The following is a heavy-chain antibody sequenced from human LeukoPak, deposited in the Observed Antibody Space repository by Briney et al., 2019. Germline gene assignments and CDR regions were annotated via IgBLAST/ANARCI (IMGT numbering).Heavy chain of an antibody. D-gene: IGHD3-3*01. CDR1: GDSISNSRHY. CDR2: IYPSGNT. V-gene: IGHV4-61*02. J-gene: IGHJ4*02. CDR3: ARDGVVTMELDY. Sequence: SETLSLPCTVSGDSISNSRHYWSWIRQPAGKALEWIGRIYPSGNTNYNPSLKSRVSISLGTSKNQFSLNLKSVTAADTAMYYCARDGVVTMELDYWGQGTLVTVSS.